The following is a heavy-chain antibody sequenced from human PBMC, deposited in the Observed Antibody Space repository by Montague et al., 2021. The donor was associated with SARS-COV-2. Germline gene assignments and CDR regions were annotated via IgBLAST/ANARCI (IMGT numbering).Heavy chain of an antibody. CDR3: ANYCSSTNCGGY. J-gene: IGHJ4*02. V-gene: IGHV4-39*01. Sequence: SETLSLTCTVSGGSITSERYFWAWFRQRPGKRLKWIGTLNFSGCTYYAPSLKSRVTISVDTSKNQFSLKLSSVTAADTAVYYCANYCSSTNCGGYWGQGTPDT. CDR2: LNFSGCT. D-gene: IGHD2-2*01. CDR1: GGSITSERYF.